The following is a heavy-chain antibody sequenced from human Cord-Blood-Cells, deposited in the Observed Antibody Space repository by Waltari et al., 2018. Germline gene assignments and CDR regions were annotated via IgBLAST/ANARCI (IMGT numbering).Heavy chain of an antibody. D-gene: IGHD2-2*02. CDR3: ARGRGEKYCSSTSCYKALDYYYYYMDV. Sequence: QVQLQQWGAGLLKPSETLSLTCAVYGGSFSGYYWSWIRQPPGKGLEWIGEINHSGSTNYNPSLKSRVTISVDTSKNQFSLKLSSVTAADTAVYYCARGRGEKYCSSTSCYKALDYYYYYMDVWGKGTTVTVSS. CDR2: INHSGST. J-gene: IGHJ6*03. CDR1: GGSFSGYY. V-gene: IGHV4-34*01.